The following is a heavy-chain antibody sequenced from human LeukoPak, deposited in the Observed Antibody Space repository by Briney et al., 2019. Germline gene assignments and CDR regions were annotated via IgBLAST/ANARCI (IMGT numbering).Heavy chain of an antibody. Sequence: PSETLSLTCVVSGDSISSYYWSWIRQTAGKGLEWIGRIHTSGSTNYNPSLKSRVTMSVDTSKNQFSLRLSSVTAADTAVYYCATDRGLAVGGNFDYWGQGALVTVSS. V-gene: IGHV4-4*07. CDR1: GDSISSYY. J-gene: IGHJ4*02. CDR2: IHTSGST. CDR3: ATDRGLAVGGNFDY. D-gene: IGHD6-19*01.